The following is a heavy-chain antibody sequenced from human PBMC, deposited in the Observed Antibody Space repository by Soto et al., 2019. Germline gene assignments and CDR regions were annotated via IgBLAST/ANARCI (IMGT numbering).Heavy chain of an antibody. D-gene: IGHD2-2*01. J-gene: IGHJ6*02. Sequence: PGGSLRLSCAASGFTFSSYGMHWVRQAPGKGLEWVAVISYDGSNKYYADSVKGRFTISRDNSKNTLYLQMNSLRAEDTAVYYCAKGVVPAATPPGGDYYYYYGMDVWGQGTTVTVSS. CDR2: ISYDGSNK. V-gene: IGHV3-30*18. CDR1: GFTFSSYG. CDR3: AKGVVPAATPPGGDYYYYYGMDV.